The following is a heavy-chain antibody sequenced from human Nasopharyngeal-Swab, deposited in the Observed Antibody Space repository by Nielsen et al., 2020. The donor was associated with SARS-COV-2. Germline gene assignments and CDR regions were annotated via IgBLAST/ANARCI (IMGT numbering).Heavy chain of an antibody. V-gene: IGHV4-59*08. CDR1: GGSISNYY. D-gene: IGHD6-19*01. Sequence: SETLSLTCTVSGGSISNYYWSWIRQPPGKGLEWIGYIYYSGSTNYNPSLKSRVTISVDTSKNQFSLKLSSVAAADTAVYYCARHAPTGYSSGWYPVAFDYWGQGTLVTVSS. CDR3: ARHAPTGYSSGWYPVAFDY. J-gene: IGHJ4*02. CDR2: IYYSGST.